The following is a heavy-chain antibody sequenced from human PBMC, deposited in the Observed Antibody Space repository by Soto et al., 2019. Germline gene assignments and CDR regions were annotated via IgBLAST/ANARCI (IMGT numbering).Heavy chain of an antibody. J-gene: IGHJ6*03. CDR2: ISGVGGST. Sequence: EVQLLESGGGLVQPGGSLRLSCAASGFTFSSYAMSWVRQAPGKGLEWVSGISGVGGSTYDTDAVKGRFTISRDNSKNTLYLQMNSLRAEDTAVYYCAKGSYCSSTSCYYYYMDVWGKGTTVTVSS. D-gene: IGHD2-2*01. V-gene: IGHV3-23*01. CDR3: AKGSYCSSTSCYYYYMDV. CDR1: GFTFSSYA.